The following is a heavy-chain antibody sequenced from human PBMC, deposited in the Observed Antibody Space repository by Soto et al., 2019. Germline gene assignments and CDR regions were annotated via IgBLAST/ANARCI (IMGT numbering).Heavy chain of an antibody. J-gene: IGHJ4*02. Sequence: SETLSLTCTVSGGSISSGDYYWSWIRQPPGKGLEWIGYIYYSGSTYYNPSLKSRVTISVDTSKNQFSLNLTSVTAADTAVYYCARGRGYSYGIDFWGQGALVTVSS. CDR3: ARGRGYSYGIDF. V-gene: IGHV4-30-4*01. D-gene: IGHD5-18*01. CDR2: IYYSGST. CDR1: GGSISSGDYY.